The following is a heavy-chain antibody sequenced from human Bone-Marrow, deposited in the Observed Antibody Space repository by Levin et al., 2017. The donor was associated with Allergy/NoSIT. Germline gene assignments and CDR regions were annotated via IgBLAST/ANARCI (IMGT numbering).Heavy chain of an antibody. CDR1: GGSISSGGYY. V-gene: IGHV4-31*03. Sequence: SETLSLTCTVSGGSISSGGYYWSWIRQHPGKGLEWIGYIYYSGSTYYNPSLKSRVTISVDTSKNQFSLKLSSVTAADTAVYYCARFRDYYGSGSYAFDIWGQGTMVTVSS. CDR3: ARFRDYYGSGSYAFDI. CDR2: IYYSGST. J-gene: IGHJ3*02. D-gene: IGHD3-10*01.